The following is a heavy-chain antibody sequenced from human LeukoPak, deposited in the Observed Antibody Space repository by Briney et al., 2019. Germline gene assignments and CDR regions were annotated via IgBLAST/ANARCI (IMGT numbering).Heavy chain of an antibody. CDR1: GGSISSSNW. Sequence: SGTLSLTCAVSGGSISSSNWWSWVRQPPGKGLEWIGEVYHSGSTNYNPPLKSRVTISVDKSKNEFSLKLTSVTAADTAVYYCARDEDCSGNSCPSFFDYWGQGTLVTVSS. D-gene: IGHD2-15*01. CDR2: VYHSGST. CDR3: ARDEDCSGNSCPSFFDY. J-gene: IGHJ4*02. V-gene: IGHV4-4*02.